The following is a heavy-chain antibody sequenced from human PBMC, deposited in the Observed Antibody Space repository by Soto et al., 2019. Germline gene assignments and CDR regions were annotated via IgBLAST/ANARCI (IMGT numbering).Heavy chain of an antibody. J-gene: IGHJ4*02. V-gene: IGHV3-30*18. D-gene: IGHD5-18*01. CDR2: ISYDGSNE. CDR1: GFTFSSYG. CDR3: AKDSHLYGYQCPADY. Sequence: PGGSLRLSCAASGFTFSSYGMHWVRQAPGKGLEWVAVISYDGSNEYYADSVKGRFTISRDNSKNTLYLQMNSLRAEDTAVYYCAKDSHLYGYQCPADYWGQGTLVTVSS.